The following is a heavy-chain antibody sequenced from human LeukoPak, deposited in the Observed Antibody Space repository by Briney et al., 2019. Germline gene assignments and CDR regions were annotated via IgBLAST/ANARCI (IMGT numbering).Heavy chain of an antibody. V-gene: IGHV4-59*08. D-gene: IGHD3-16*01. Sequence: PSETLSLTCTVSGGSISSYYWSWIRQPPGKGLEWIGYIYYSGSTNYNPPLKSRVTISVDTSKNQFSLNLSSVAAADTAVYYCARRWVYDKRAFDAWGQGTMVTVSS. J-gene: IGHJ3*01. CDR1: GGSISSYY. CDR2: IYYSGST. CDR3: ARRWVYDKRAFDA.